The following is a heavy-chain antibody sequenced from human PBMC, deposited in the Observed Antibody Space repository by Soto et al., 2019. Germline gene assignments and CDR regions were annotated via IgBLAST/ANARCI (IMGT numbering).Heavy chain of an antibody. D-gene: IGHD2-15*01. CDR2: IYWDDDK. V-gene: IGHV2-5*02. J-gene: IGHJ6*02. CDR3: AYLPCSGGSCYWFSFSGMDV. CDR1: GFSLSTSGVG. Sequence: QITLKESVPTLVKPTQTLTLTCTFSGFSLSTSGVGVAWIRQPPGKALEWLALIYWDDDKRYRPSLESRLTITKDPSKNQVVLTMTNMDSVDTATYYCAYLPCSGGSCYWFSFSGMDVWGQGTTVTVSS.